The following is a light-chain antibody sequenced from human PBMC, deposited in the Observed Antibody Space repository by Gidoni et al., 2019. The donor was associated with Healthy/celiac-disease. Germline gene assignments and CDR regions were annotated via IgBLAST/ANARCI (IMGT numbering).Light chain of an antibody. Sequence: EIVLTKSPATLSLSTGERATLSYRASQSVNSYLAWYQQKPGQAPRLLIYDASNRATGIPARFSGSGSGTDFTLTISSLEPEDFAVYYCQQRSNWPLTFGGGTKVEIK. CDR1: QSVNSY. J-gene: IGKJ4*01. V-gene: IGKV3-11*01. CDR3: QQRSNWPLT. CDR2: DAS.